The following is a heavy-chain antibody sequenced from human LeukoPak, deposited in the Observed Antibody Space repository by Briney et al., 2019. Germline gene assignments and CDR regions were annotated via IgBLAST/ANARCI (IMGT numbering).Heavy chain of an antibody. CDR1: GFTFSTYA. D-gene: IGHD2-15*01. V-gene: IGHV3-23*01. CDR2: MSAGDAST. Sequence: GGSLRLSCAASGFTFSTYAMSWVRQPPGKGLEWVSTMSAGDASTYYADSVQGRFTISRDNSKNTLSPQMNTLRAEDTAVYYCAKQLGYCSDGSCYFPYWGQGTLVTVSS. J-gene: IGHJ4*02. CDR3: AKQLGYCSDGSCYFPY.